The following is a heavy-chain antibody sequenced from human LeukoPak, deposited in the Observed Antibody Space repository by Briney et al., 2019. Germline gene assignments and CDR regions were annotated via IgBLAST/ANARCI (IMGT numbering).Heavy chain of an antibody. Sequence: GGSLRLSCAASGFTVSSNYMSWVRQAPGKGLEWVSVIYSGGSTYYADSVKGRFTISRDNSKNTLYLQMNSLRAEDTAVYYCASLPIPIDIAVGGYYFDYWGQGTLVTVSS. CDR1: GFTVSSNY. D-gene: IGHD6-19*01. CDR3: ASLPIPIDIAVGGYYFDY. J-gene: IGHJ4*02. V-gene: IGHV3-53*01. CDR2: IYSGGST.